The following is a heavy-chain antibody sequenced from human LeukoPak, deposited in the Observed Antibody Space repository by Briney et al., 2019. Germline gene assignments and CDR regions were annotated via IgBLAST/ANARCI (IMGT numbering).Heavy chain of an antibody. CDR2: IYHSGST. V-gene: IGHV4-30-2*01. CDR1: GGSISSGGYY. Sequence: SETLSLTCTVSGGSISSGGYYWSWIRQPPGKGLEWIGYIYHSGSTYYNPSLKSRVTISVDRSKNQFSLKLSSVTAADTAVYYCARWAGYDILTGYYTWFDPWGQGTLVTVSS. J-gene: IGHJ5*02. D-gene: IGHD3-9*01. CDR3: ARWAGYDILTGYYTWFDP.